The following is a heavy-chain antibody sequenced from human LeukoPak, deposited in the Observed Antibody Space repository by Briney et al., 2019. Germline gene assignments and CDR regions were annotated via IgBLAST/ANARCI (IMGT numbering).Heavy chain of an antibody. Sequence: GGSLRLSCAASGFTFNNYAMSWVRQAPGKGLEWVSAISGSDAGTYYADSVKGRFTISRDNSKNTLYLQMNSLRTEDTAVYYCAKLTVPLDAFDIWGQGTMVTVSS. CDR1: GFTFNNYA. V-gene: IGHV3-23*01. CDR3: AKLTVPLDAFDI. CDR2: ISGSDAGT. D-gene: IGHD2-2*01. J-gene: IGHJ3*02.